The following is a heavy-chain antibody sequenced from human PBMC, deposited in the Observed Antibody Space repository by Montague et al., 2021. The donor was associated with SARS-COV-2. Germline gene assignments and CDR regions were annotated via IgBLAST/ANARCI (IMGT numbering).Heavy chain of an antibody. D-gene: IGHD3-10*01. V-gene: IGHV4-39*01. J-gene: IGHJ5*02. CDR1: GCSISSSSYY. CDR3: ARHCVVRVVSAGWFDP. CDR2: IYYSGST. Sequence: SETLSLTCTVSGCSISSSSYYWGWIRQPPGKGLEWIGSIYYSGSTYYNPSLKSRVTISVDTSKNQFSLKLSSVTAADTAVYYCARHCVVRVVSAGWFDPWGQGTLVTVSS.